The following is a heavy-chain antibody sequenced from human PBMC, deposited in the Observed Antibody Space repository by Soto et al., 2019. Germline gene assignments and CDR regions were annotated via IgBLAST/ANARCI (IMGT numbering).Heavy chain of an antibody. J-gene: IGHJ3*01. CDR1: GFIFRTHA. V-gene: IGHV3-23*01. CDR2: ISVSGDTT. Sequence: HPGGSLRLSCAASGFIFRTHAMSWVRQTPGKGLEWVSVISVSGDTTYYADSVKGRFTISRDNSKNTLSLHMNSLRAEDTALYYCAKDGGTYYDVPFAFDLWGQGTMVTVSS. D-gene: IGHD3-10*02. CDR3: AKDGGTYYDVPFAFDL.